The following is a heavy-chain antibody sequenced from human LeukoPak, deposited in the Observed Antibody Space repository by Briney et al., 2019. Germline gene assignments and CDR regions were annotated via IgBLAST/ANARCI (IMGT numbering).Heavy chain of an antibody. D-gene: IGHD2-2*02. CDR3: ARVTRYCSSTSCYNSFDP. Sequence: SETLSLTCTVSGGSISNYYWSWIRQPPGKGLEWIGYIYYSGSTNYNPSLKSRVTISVDTSKNQFSLKLSSVTAADTAVYYCARVTRYCSSTSCYNSFDPWGQGTLVTVSS. V-gene: IGHV4-59*12. J-gene: IGHJ5*02. CDR1: GGSISNYY. CDR2: IYYSGST.